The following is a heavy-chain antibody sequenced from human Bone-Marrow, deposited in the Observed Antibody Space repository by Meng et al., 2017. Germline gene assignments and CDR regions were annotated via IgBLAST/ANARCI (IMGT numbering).Heavy chain of an antibody. V-gene: IGHV3-7*01. CDR3: ARDIGFGSLDS. J-gene: IGHJ4*02. Sequence: GESLKISCAVSGFTFSNYWMIWVRQAPGKGVEWVANINQDGSDKYYAGSVKGRFTISRDNAKNSLYVQMNSLGAEDTAVYYCARDIGFGSLDSWGQETPVTVSS. CDR1: GFTFSNYW. D-gene: IGHD3-10*01. CDR2: INQDGSDK.